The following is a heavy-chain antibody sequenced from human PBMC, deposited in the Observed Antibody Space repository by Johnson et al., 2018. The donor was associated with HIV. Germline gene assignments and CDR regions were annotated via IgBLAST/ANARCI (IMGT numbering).Heavy chain of an antibody. CDR1: GFTFSSYA. Sequence: QVQLVESGGGVVQPGRSLRLSCAASGFTFSSYAMHWVRQAPGKGLEWVAVISYDGSNKYYADSVTGRFTISRDNSKNTRYLQMNSLRADDTAVYYCARDQAPYYYDSSGSDAFDIWGQGTMVTVSS. J-gene: IGHJ3*02. V-gene: IGHV3-30-3*01. CDR2: ISYDGSNK. CDR3: ARDQAPYYYDSSGSDAFDI. D-gene: IGHD3-22*01.